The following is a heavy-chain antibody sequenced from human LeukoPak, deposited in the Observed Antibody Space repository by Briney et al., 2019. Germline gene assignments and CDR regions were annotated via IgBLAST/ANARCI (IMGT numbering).Heavy chain of an antibody. J-gene: IGHJ4*02. CDR2: IIPILSIA. Sequence: SVKVSCTASGGTFSSYAISWVRQAPGQGLEWMGRIIPILSIANYAQKFQGRVTITADKSTSTAYMELSSLRSEDTAVYYCARVDTAMVIDYWGQGTLVTVSS. D-gene: IGHD5-18*01. CDR1: GGTFSSYA. V-gene: IGHV1-69*04. CDR3: ARVDTAMVIDY.